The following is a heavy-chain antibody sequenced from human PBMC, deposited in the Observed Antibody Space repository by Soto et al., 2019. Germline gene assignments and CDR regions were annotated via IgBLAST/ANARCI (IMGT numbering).Heavy chain of an antibody. D-gene: IGHD1-26*01. J-gene: IGHJ1*01. CDR2: INGGGGST. CDR3: AIGVSGNYFEYLQH. Sequence: EVQLLESGGGLVQPGGSLRLSCVASGFSFSNFVVSWVRQPPGKGLEWVSGINGGGGSTYYADSVEGRFTISRDNSKNTVYLKMDSLRGEDTATYYCAIGVSGNYFEYLQHWGQGTLVTVSS. CDR1: GFSFSNFV. V-gene: IGHV3-23*01.